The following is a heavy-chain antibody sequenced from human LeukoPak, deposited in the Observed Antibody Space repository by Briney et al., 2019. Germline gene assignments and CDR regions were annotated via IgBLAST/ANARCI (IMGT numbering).Heavy chain of an antibody. Sequence: GGSLRLSCAASGFTFSSYSMNWVRQAPGKGLEWVSSISSSSSYIYYADSVKGRFTISRDNAKNSLYVQMNSLRADDTAVYYCARAYSVRYGLGYYYMDVWGKGTTVTISS. J-gene: IGHJ6*03. CDR1: GFTFSSYS. CDR3: ARAYSVRYGLGYYYMDV. D-gene: IGHD1-26*01. V-gene: IGHV3-21*01. CDR2: ISSSSSYI.